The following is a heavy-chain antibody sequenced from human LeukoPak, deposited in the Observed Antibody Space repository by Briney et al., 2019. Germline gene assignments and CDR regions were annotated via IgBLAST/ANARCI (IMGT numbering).Heavy chain of an antibody. CDR1: GGSISSTIYY. Sequence: SETLSLTCTVSGGSISSTIYYWGCIRQPPGKGLEWIGTIYYSASTYYNPSLKSRVTISADTSKNQFSLKLNSVTAADTAVYYCARHLAGHFGGFYFDDWGQGTLVTVSS. CDR3: ARHLAGHFGGFYFDD. CDR2: IYYSAST. D-gene: IGHD2-21*01. V-gene: IGHV4-39*07. J-gene: IGHJ4*02.